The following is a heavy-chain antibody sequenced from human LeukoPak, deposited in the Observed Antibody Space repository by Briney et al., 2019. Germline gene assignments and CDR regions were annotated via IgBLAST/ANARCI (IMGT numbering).Heavy chain of an antibody. Sequence: GGSLRLSCAASGFTFSIYGMQWVRQARGRGREGVAVIWYDGSNKYYADPVKGRFTISRDNSKNTLYLQMNSLRAEDTAVYYCAREYGEHVDYWGQGTLVTVSS. V-gene: IGHV3-33*01. CDR2: IWYDGSNK. J-gene: IGHJ4*02. CDR3: AREYGEHVDY. D-gene: IGHD4-17*01. CDR1: GFTFSIYG.